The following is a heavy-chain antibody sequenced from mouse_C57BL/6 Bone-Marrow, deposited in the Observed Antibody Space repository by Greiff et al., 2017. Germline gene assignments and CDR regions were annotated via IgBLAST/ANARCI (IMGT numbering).Heavy chain of an antibody. CDR1: GFNIKDYY. J-gene: IGHJ2*01. D-gene: IGHD2-4*01. CDR2: IDPEDGDT. CDR3: TTRYDYDFDY. Sequence: EVQLVESGAELVRPGASVKLSCTASGFNIKDYYMHWVKQRPEQGLEWIGRIDPEDGDTEYAPKFQGKATMTADTSSNPAYLQLSSLTSEDTAVYYCTTRYDYDFDYWGQGTTLTVSS. V-gene: IGHV14-1*01.